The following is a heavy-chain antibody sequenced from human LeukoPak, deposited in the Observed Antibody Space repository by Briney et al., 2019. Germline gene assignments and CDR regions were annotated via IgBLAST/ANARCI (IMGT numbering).Heavy chain of an antibody. D-gene: IGHD1-26*01. J-gene: IGHJ3*02. Sequence: GGSLRLSCAASGFTFSSYSMNWVRQAPGKGLEWVSSISSSSSYIYYADSVKGRFTISRDNAKNSLYLQMNSLRAEDTAVYYCARGGELTFDAFDIWGQGTMVTVSS. V-gene: IGHV3-21*01. CDR3: ARGGELTFDAFDI. CDR1: GFTFSSYS. CDR2: ISSSSSYI.